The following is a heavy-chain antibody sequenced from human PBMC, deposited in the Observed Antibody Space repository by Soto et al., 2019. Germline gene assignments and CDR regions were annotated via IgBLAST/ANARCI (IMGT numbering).Heavy chain of an antibody. V-gene: IGHV4-59*01. J-gene: IGHJ5*02. CDR2: IYYTGIT. CDR1: GGSISNYY. D-gene: IGHD6-13*01. Sequence: SETLSLTCTVSGGSISNYYWSWIRQPPGKGLEWIGYIYYTGITNYNPSLKSRVTISVDTSKNQFSLKLSSVTAADTALYYCARGGVTDAGTSGNWFDPWGQGNLVTVSS. CDR3: ARGGVTDAGTSGNWFDP.